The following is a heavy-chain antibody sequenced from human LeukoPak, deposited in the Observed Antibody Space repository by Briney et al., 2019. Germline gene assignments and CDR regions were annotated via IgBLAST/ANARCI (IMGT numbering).Heavy chain of an antibody. Sequence: GGTLRLSCAASGFTFSSYGMSWVRQAPGKGLEWVANIKQDGSEKYYVDSVKGRFTISRDNAKNSLYLQMNSLRAEDTALYYCAKAGGYCSGGSCYYYYYMDVWGKGTTVTISS. CDR2: IKQDGSEK. V-gene: IGHV3-7*03. J-gene: IGHJ6*03. CDR1: GFTFSSYG. CDR3: AKAGGYCSGGSCYYYYYMDV. D-gene: IGHD2-15*01.